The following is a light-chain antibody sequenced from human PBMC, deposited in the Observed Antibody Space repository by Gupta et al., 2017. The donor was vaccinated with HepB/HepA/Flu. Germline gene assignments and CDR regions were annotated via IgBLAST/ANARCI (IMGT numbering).Light chain of an antibody. J-gene: IGKJ3*01. V-gene: IGKV1-39*01. CDR2: GAS. CDR3: QQSYIIPYT. Sequence: DIQMPQSPSSLSASVGDRVTITCRASHSISAYLYWYQQKPGQAPRLLIYGASNLQTGVPASFSGSGSGTDFTLTISRLQPEDVAAYYCQQSYIIPYTFGHGTKVEI. CDR1: HSISAY.